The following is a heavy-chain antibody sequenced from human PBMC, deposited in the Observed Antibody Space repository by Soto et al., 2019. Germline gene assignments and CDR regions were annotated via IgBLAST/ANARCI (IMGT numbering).Heavy chain of an antibody. D-gene: IGHD6-19*01. CDR3: ARDQYSSGWFRGHNWFDP. Sequence: PGGSLRLSCAASGFTFSSYGMHWVRQAPGKGLEWVAVIWYGGSNKYYADSVKGRFTISRDNSKNTLYLQMNSLRAEDTAVYYCARDQYSSGWFRGHNWFDPWGQGTLVTVSS. V-gene: IGHV3-33*01. J-gene: IGHJ5*02. CDR2: IWYGGSNK. CDR1: GFTFSSYG.